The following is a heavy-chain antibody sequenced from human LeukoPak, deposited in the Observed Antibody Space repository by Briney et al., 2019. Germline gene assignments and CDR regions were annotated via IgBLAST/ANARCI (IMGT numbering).Heavy chain of an antibody. V-gene: IGHV3-48*03. CDR3: AKDLGLVVSDY. CDR1: GFTFSSYE. Sequence: GGSLRLSCAASGFTFSSYEMNWVRQAPGKGLEWVSYISSSDSTIYYADSVKGRFTISRDNSKNTLYLQMNSLRAEDTAVYYCAKDLGLVVSDYWGQGTLVTVSS. D-gene: IGHD3-16*01. CDR2: ISSSDSTI. J-gene: IGHJ4*02.